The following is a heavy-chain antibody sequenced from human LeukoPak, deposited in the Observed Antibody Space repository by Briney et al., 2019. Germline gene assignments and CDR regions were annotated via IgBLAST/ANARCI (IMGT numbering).Heavy chain of an antibody. V-gene: IGHV1-8*02. Sequence: ASVKVSCKASGYTFTGYYMHWVRQATGQGLEWMGWMNPNSGNTGYAQKFQGRVTMTRNTSISTAYMELSSLRSEDTAVYYCARGSVYYVQWGQGTLVTVSS. CDR3: ARGSVYYVQ. J-gene: IGHJ4*02. CDR2: MNPNSGNT. CDR1: GYTFTGYY. D-gene: IGHD3-22*01.